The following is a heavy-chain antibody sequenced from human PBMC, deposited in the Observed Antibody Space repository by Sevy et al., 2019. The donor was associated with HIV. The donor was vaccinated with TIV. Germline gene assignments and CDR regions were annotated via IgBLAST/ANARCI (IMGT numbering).Heavy chain of an antibody. CDR1: GFTFSNYA. J-gene: IGHJ4*02. D-gene: IGHD3-22*01. Sequence: GGCLRLSCAASGFTFSNYAMNWVRQAPGKGLEWVSGISGSGGSGDKTNYADSVKGRFTISRDDSKYSLYLQLNSLRAEDTAIYYCARKYDSCGYFDYWGQGTLVTVSS. CDR2: ISGSGGSGDKT. V-gene: IGHV3-23*01. CDR3: ARKYDSCGYFDY.